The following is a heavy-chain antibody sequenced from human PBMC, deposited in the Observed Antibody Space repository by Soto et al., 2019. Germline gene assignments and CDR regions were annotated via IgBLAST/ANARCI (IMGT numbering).Heavy chain of an antibody. CDR1: GFTVTSNC. CDR2: IYRSGAT. CDR3: ARDSGMIRGSYGVDV. V-gene: IGHV3-53*01. J-gene: IGHJ6*02. Sequence: GGSLRLSCAASGFTVTSNCMTWVRQAPGKGLEWVSVIYRSGATYYPDSVRGRFTASRDYSHNTLYPQMDSLRVEDTAVYYCARDSGMIRGSYGVDVWGPGTTVTVS. D-gene: IGHD3-10*01.